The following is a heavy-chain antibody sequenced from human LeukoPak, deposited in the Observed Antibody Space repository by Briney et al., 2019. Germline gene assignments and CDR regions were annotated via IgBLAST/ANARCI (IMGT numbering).Heavy chain of an antibody. Sequence: GGSLRLSCAASGFTFSSYSMNWVRQAPGKGLEWVAIIGGSGETTIYGDSVKGRLTISRDNSKNTLYLQMNSLRAEDTAVYYCATVVPGAPNLLGYWGQGTLVTVSS. J-gene: IGHJ4*02. CDR1: GFTFSSYS. D-gene: IGHD2-2*01. V-gene: IGHV3-23*01. CDR2: IGGSGETT. CDR3: ATVVPGAPNLLGY.